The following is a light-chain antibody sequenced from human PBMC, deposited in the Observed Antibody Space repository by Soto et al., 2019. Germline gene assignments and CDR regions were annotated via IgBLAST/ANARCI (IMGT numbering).Light chain of an antibody. CDR3: QRYANSPLT. CDR2: GAS. V-gene: IGKV3-20*01. Sequence: EIVLTQSPGTLSLSPGERASLSCRASQSVGNNFLAWYQQKPGQAPRLLIYGASSRATGIPDRFSGSGSGTDFTLTISRLEPEDLAVYHCQRYANSPLTFGGGTKVEIK. J-gene: IGKJ4*01. CDR1: QSVGNNF.